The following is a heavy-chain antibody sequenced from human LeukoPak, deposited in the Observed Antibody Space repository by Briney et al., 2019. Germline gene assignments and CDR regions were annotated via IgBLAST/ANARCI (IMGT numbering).Heavy chain of an antibody. V-gene: IGHV3-11*03. J-gene: IGHJ4*02. D-gene: IGHD3-9*01. CDR2: ISTRTYI. Sequence: GGSLRPSCVASGFTFSDHDMAWMRQAPGKGLELISYISTRTYIHYADSVKGRFTISRDNAENSLYLQMDSLRPADTAVYFCARSHHRVTYFDYFDYWGQGSQVTVSS. CDR3: ARSHHRVTYFDYFDY. CDR1: GFTFSDHD.